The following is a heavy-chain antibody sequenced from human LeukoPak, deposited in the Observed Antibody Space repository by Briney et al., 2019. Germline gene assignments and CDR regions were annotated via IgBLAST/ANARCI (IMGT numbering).Heavy chain of an antibody. CDR3: AKDGSSGWSLDY. J-gene: IGHJ4*02. V-gene: IGHV3-30*18. CDR1: GFTFSSYG. D-gene: IGHD6-19*01. CDR2: ISYDGSNK. Sequence: GGSLRLSCAASGFTFSSYGMHWVRQAPGKGLEWVAVISYDGSNKYYADSVKGRFTISRDNSKNTLYLQMNSLRAEDTAVYYCAKDGSSGWSLDYWGQGTLVTVSS.